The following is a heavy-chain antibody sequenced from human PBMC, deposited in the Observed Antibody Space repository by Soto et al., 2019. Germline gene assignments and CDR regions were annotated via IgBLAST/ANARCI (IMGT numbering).Heavy chain of an antibody. D-gene: IGHD2-2*02. V-gene: IGHV3-23*01. CDR3: AKDNIVVVPAAIEIYYYMDV. Sequence: GGSLRLSCAASGFTFSSYAMSWVRQAPGKGLEWVSAISGSGGSTYYADSVKGRFTISRDNSKNTLYLQMNSLRAEDTAVYYCAKDNIVVVPAAIEIYYYMDVWGKGTTVTVSS. CDR1: GFTFSSYA. J-gene: IGHJ6*03. CDR2: ISGSGGST.